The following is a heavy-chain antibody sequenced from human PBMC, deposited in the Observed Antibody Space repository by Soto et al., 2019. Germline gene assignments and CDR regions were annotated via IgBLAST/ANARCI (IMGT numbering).Heavy chain of an antibody. D-gene: IGHD2-15*01. J-gene: IGHJ5*02. V-gene: IGHV3-21*01. CDR3: ARARGDIVVVVAATRWFDP. CDR1: GFTFSSYS. CDR2: ISSSSSYI. Sequence: GSLRLSCAASGFTFSSYSMNWVRQAPGKGLEWVSSISSSSSYIYYADSVKGRFTISRDNAKNSLYLQMNSLRAEDTAVYYCARARGDIVVVVAATRWFDPWGQGTLVTVSS.